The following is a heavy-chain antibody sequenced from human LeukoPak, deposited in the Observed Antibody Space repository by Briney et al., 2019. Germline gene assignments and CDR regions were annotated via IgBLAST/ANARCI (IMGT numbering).Heavy chain of an antibody. CDR2: INSDGSST. J-gene: IGHJ4*02. CDR1: GFTFSSYW. CDR3: TNGGVIVTAYFDY. V-gene: IGHV3-74*01. Sequence: GGSLRLSCAASGFTFSSYWMHWVRQAPGKGLVWVSRINSDGSSTSYADSVKGRFTISRDNAKNTLYLQMNSLRAEDTAVYYCTNGGVIVTAYFDYWGQGTLVTVSS. D-gene: IGHD3-16*02.